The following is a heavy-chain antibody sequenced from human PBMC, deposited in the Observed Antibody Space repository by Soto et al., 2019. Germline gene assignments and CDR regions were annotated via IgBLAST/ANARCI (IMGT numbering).Heavy chain of an antibody. Sequence: EVQLVESGGGLVKPGGSLRLSCAASGFTFSSYSMNWVRQAPGKGLEWVSSISSSSSYIYYADSVKGRFTISRDNAKNALYLQMNSRRAEDTAVYYCASDSYYYDSSGYDYDAFDIWGQGTMVTVSS. D-gene: IGHD3-22*01. CDR2: ISSSSSYI. CDR1: GFTFSSYS. CDR3: ASDSYYYDSSGYDYDAFDI. V-gene: IGHV3-21*01. J-gene: IGHJ3*02.